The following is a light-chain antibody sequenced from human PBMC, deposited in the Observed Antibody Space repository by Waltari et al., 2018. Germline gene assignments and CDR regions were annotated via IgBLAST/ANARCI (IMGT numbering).Light chain of an antibody. CDR3: CSYVDNSLV. J-gene: IGLJ1*01. CDR2: EVT. CDR1: SGDVGTYNL. Sequence: QSALTQPASVSGSPGQSITISCTGTSGDVGTYNLVSWDQHHPGTAPKLMIYEVTKRPAGVSDRHSGSNSDTAASLTISGLQPEDEADYYFCSYVDNSLVFGTGTKVTV. V-gene: IGLV2-23*02.